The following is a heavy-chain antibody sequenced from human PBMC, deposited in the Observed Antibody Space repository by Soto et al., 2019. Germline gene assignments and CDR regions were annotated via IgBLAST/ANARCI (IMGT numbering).Heavy chain of an antibody. V-gene: IGHV4-38-2*01. J-gene: IGHJ3*01. CDR1: GFFISSGNY. Sequence: SDTLSLTCAVSGFFISSGNYWGWIRKPPGKGLEWIGSIFHGGNTYYNPSLKSRVTISVDMSKNQFSLKLNSVTAADTAVYYCARARWYDAFDVWGQGTVVTVSS. CDR3: ARARWYDAFDV. CDR2: IFHGGNT. D-gene: IGHD2-15*01.